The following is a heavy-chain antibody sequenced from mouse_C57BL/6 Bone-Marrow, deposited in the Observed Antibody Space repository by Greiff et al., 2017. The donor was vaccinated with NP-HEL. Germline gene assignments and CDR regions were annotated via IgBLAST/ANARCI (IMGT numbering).Heavy chain of an antibody. D-gene: IGHD2-5*01. V-gene: IGHV1-59*01. J-gene: IGHJ2*01. CDR3: AGYSNYVGY. Sequence: VQLQQPGAELVRPGTSVKLSCKASGYTFTSYWMHWVKQRPGQGLEWIGVIDPSDSYTNYNQKFKGKATLTVDTSSSTAYMQLSSLTSEDSAVYYCAGYSNYVGYWGKGTTLTVSS. CDR2: IDPSDSYT. CDR1: GYTFTSYW.